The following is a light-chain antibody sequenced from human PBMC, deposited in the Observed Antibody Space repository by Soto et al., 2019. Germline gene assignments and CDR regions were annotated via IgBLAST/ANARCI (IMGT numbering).Light chain of an antibody. CDR2: SNN. V-gene: IGLV1-44*01. J-gene: IGLJ1*01. Sequence: QSVLTQPPSASGTPGQTVTISCSGSSSNIESNTVNWYQQLPGTAPKLLIYSNNERPSGVPDRFSGSKSGTSASLAISGLQSEDAADFYCAAWDDSLNAYVIGTGTKVTVL. CDR1: SSNIESNT. CDR3: AAWDDSLNAYV.